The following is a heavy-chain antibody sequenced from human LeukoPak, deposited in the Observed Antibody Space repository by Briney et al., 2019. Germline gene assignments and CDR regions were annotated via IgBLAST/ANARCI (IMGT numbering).Heavy chain of an antibody. D-gene: IGHD2-2*03. CDR3: ARVSGYCSSTSCPIQYYYGMDV. Sequence: GGSLRLSCAASGFTFSRFWMTWVRQAPGKGLEWVANINQDGSEKYYVDSVKGRFTISRDNAKNSLYLQMNSLRAEDTAVYYCARVSGYCSSTSCPIQYYYGMDVWGQATTVTVSS. J-gene: IGHJ6*02. CDR1: GFTFSRFW. V-gene: IGHV3-7*01. CDR2: INQDGSEK.